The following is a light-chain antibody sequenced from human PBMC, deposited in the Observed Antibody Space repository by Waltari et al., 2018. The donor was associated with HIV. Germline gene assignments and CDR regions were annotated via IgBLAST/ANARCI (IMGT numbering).Light chain of an antibody. J-gene: IGKJ3*01. CDR1: QGLDTW. CDR3: QRGDRYPFT. V-gene: IGKV1-12*01. Sequence: DIEMPQSPHSVSAPVADRVTITCRSSQGLDTWLAGYQHKPGKAPKLLIYGVSTLESGVPSRFSGSGSGTDFTLTISSLQPEDFATYYCQRGDRYPFTFGPGTKVDIK. CDR2: GVS.